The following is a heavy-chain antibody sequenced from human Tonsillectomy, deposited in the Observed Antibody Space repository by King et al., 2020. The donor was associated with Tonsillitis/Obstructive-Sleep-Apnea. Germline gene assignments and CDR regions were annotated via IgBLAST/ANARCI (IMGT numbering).Heavy chain of an antibody. CDR3: AHSSSWYGYVQH. V-gene: IGHV2-5*02. CDR2: IYWDDDK. D-gene: IGHD6-13*01. CDR1: GFSLSTSQVG. J-gene: IGHJ1*01. Sequence: ITLKESGPTLVKPKQTLTLTCTFSGFSLSTSQVGVVWIRQPPGKALEWLALIYWDDDKRYSPSLKSRLTITKDTSRNQVVLTMTHMDPWDPATYYCAHSSSWYGYVQHGGQGTLVTVSS.